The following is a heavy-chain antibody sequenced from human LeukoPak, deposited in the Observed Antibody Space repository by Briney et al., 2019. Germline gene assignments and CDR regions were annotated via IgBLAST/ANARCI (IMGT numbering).Heavy chain of an antibody. CDR3: ARAPLVGATGYYFDY. J-gene: IGHJ4*02. V-gene: IGHV4-34*01. D-gene: IGHD1-26*01. CDR1: GGSFSGYY. Sequence: SETLSLTCAVYGGSFSGYYWSWIRQPPGKGLEWIGEINHSGSTNYNPSLKSRVTISVDKSKNQFSLKLSSVTAADTAVYYCARAPLVGATGYYFDYWGQGTLVTVSS. CDR2: INHSGST.